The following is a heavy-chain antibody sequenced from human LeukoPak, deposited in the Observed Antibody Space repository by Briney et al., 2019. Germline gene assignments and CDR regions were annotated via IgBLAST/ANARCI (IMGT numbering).Heavy chain of an antibody. Sequence: GGSLRLSCAASGFTFSSHWMNWVRQAPGKGLEWAAHISQDGSEKYCVDSVRGRFTISRDNAKNSLYLHMHSLRGEDTAVYYCARDSYRALEYWGQGALVTVTS. CDR2: ISQDGSEK. CDR3: ARDSYRALEY. V-gene: IGHV3-7*01. D-gene: IGHD1-14*01. CDR1: GFTFSSHW. J-gene: IGHJ4*02.